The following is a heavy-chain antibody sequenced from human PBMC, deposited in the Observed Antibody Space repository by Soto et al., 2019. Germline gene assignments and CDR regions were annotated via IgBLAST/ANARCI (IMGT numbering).Heavy chain of an antibody. Sequence: GASVKVSCKASGGTFSSYAISWVRQAPGQGLEWMGGIIPIFGTANYAQKFQGRVTITADESTSTAYMELSSLRPEDTAVYYCASRCGGDCTRGDYFDYWGQGTLVTVSS. D-gene: IGHD2-21*02. CDR1: GGTFSSYA. CDR3: ASRCGGDCTRGDYFDY. V-gene: IGHV1-69*13. CDR2: IIPIFGTA. J-gene: IGHJ4*02.